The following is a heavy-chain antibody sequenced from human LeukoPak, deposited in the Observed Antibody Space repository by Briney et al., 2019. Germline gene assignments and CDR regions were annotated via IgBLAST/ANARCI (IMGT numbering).Heavy chain of an antibody. CDR3: AREHIVLMVYASNWFDP. D-gene: IGHD2-8*01. CDR1: GGSISSSSYY. CDR2: IYYSGST. Sequence: SETLSLTCTVSGGSISSSSYYWGWIRQPPGKGLEWIGSIYYSGSTYYNPSLKSRVTISVDTSKNQFSLKLSSMTAADTAVYYCAREHIVLMVYASNWFDPWGQGTLVTVSS. J-gene: IGHJ5*02. V-gene: IGHV4-39*02.